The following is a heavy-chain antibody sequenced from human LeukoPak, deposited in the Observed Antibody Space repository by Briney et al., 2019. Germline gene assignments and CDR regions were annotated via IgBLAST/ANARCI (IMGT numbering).Heavy chain of an antibody. CDR2: INPNSGGT. CDR1: GYTFTGYY. V-gene: IGHV1-2*02. D-gene: IGHD3-3*01. CDR3: ARALGEVWSGYYTGIPFDY. Sequence: ASVKVSCKASGYTFTGYYMHWVRQAPGQGLEWMGWINPNSGGTNYAQKFQGRVTMTRDTSISTAYMELSRLRSDDTAVYYCARALGEVWSGYYTGIPFDYWGQGTLVTVSS. J-gene: IGHJ4*02.